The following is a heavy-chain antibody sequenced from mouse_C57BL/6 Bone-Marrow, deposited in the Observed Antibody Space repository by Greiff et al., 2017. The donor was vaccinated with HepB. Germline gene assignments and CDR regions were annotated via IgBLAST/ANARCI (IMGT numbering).Heavy chain of an antibody. CDR3: ARSRGETTVVANGYAMDY. J-gene: IGHJ4*01. CDR2: IDPNSGGT. D-gene: IGHD1-1*01. V-gene: IGHV1-72*01. CDR1: GYTFTSYW. Sequence: VKLQQPGAELVKPGASVKLSCKASGYTFTSYWMHWVKQRPGRGLEWIGRIDPNSGGTKYNEKFKSKATLTVDKPSSTAYMQLSSLTSEDSAVYYCARSRGETTVVANGYAMDYWGQGTSVTVSS.